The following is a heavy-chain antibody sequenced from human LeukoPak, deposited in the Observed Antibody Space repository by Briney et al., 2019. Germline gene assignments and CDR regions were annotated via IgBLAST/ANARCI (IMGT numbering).Heavy chain of an antibody. CDR3: ARLLGSGSGSYIDY. Sequence: PSETLSLTCTVSGGSISSSSYYWGWIRQPPGKGLEWIGSIYYSGSTYYNPSLKSRVTISVDTSKNQFSLKLSSVTAADTAVYYCARLLGSGSGSYIDYWGQGTLVTVSS. CDR1: GGSISSSSYY. CDR2: IYYSGST. D-gene: IGHD3-10*01. V-gene: IGHV4-39*01. J-gene: IGHJ4*02.